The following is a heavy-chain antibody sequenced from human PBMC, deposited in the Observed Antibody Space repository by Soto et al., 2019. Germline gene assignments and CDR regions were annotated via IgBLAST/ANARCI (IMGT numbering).Heavy chain of an antibody. V-gene: IGHV6-1*01. CDR1: GDSVSTNSAA. CDR3: VRYPDIRCWSGLAY. J-gene: IGHJ4*02. Sequence: QVQLQQSGPGLVKPSQTLSLTCAISGDSVSTNSAAWNWIRQSPSRGLEWLGRTYYRSKWNYDYAVSVKSRITITPDTSTNQFSLQLNSVTPEDTAVYYCVRYPDIRCWSGLAYGGQGIRVTVSS. CDR2: TYYRSKWNY. D-gene: IGHD3-9*01.